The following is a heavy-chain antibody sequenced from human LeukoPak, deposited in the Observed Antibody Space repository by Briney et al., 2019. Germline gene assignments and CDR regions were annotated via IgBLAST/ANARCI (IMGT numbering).Heavy chain of an antibody. V-gene: IGHV3-7*03. Sequence: GGSLRLSCAASGFTISSYWMSWVRQAPGKGLEWVANIKQDGSEKYYVDSVKGRFTISRDNAKNSLYLQMNSLRAEDTAVYYCARRYFDLWGRGTLVTVSS. CDR1: GFTISSYW. CDR3: ARRYFDL. CDR2: IKQDGSEK. J-gene: IGHJ2*01.